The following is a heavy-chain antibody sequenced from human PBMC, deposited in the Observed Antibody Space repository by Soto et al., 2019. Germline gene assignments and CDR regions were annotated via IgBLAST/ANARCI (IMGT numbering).Heavy chain of an antibody. CDR3: ARVGHYYYGMDV. CDR1: GYTFTSYA. J-gene: IGHJ6*02. V-gene: IGHV1-3*01. D-gene: IGHD3-10*01. Sequence: ASVKVSCKASGYTFTSYAMHWVRQAPGQRLEWMGWINAGNDNTKYSQKFQGRVTITRDTSASTVYMELSSLSSEDTAVYYCARVGHYYYGMDVWGQGTTVTVSS. CDR2: INAGNDNT.